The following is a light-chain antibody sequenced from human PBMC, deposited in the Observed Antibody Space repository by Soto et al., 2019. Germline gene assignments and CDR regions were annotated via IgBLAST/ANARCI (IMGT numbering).Light chain of an antibody. Sequence: QSVLTQPPSASGTPGQRVTISCSGSSSNIGSNYVYWYQQLPGTAPKLLIYRNNQRPSGVPDRFSGSKSGTSASLAISGLRCEDEADYYCAAWDDSLSVLYLFGTGTKVTVL. CDR2: RNN. CDR1: SSNIGSNY. CDR3: AAWDDSLSVLYL. V-gene: IGLV1-47*01. J-gene: IGLJ1*01.